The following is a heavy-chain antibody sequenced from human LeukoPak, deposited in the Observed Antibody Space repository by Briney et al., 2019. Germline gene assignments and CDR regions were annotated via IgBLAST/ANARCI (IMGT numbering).Heavy chain of an antibody. V-gene: IGHV4-39*01. J-gene: IGHJ6*03. CDR1: GGSISSSTYC. Sequence: SETLSLTCSVSGGSISSSTYCGGWIRQPPGKGLEWIGSMYNSGSTYYNPSLKSRVTISVDTSKNQFSLKLSSVTAADTAVYYCARSRGSYYYYYMDVWGKGTTVTISS. CDR3: ARSRGSYYYYYMDV. CDR2: MYNSGST.